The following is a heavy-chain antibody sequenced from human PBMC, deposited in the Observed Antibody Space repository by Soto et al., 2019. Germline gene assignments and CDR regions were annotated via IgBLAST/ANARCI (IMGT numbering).Heavy chain of an antibody. CDR1: GFTFSSYG. V-gene: IGHV3-30*03. CDR3: ARGDIVVVPAALTYYYYGMDV. J-gene: IGHJ6*02. CDR2: ISYDGSNK. Sequence: VQLVESGGGVVQPGRSLRLSCAASGFTFSSYGMHWVRQAPGKGLEWVAVISYDGSNKYYADSVKGRFTISRDNSKNTLYLQMNSLRAEDTAVYYCARGDIVVVPAALTYYYYGMDVWGQGTTVTVSS. D-gene: IGHD2-2*01.